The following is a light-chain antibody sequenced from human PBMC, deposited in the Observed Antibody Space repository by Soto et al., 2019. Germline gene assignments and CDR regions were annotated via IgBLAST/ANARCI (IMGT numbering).Light chain of an antibody. CDR1: QNIENY. Sequence: DVQGIHSPASLSASVLYRLTISFLASQNIENYLNWYRHKPGKAPELLILSASIVQSGVPSRFSGAGFGTDFTLTISSLQPEDFTTFFCQQTYSIPITFGGGTKVDTK. J-gene: IGKJ4*01. CDR3: QQTYSIPIT. CDR2: SAS. V-gene: IGKV1-39*01.